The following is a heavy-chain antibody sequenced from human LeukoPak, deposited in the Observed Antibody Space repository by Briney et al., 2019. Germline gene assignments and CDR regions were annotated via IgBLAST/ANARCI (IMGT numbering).Heavy chain of an antibody. Sequence: QSGGSLRLSCAASGFTFSSYAMHWVRQAPGKGLEWVAVISYDGSNKYYADSVKGRFTISRDNSKNTLYLQMNSLRAEDTAVYYCASRSRVDHWGQGTLVTVSS. CDR1: GFTFSSYA. CDR2: ISYDGSNK. V-gene: IGHV3-30-3*01. CDR3: ASRSRVDH. J-gene: IGHJ4*02.